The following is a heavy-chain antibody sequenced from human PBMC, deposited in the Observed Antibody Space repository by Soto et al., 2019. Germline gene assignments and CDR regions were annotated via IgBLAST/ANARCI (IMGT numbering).Heavy chain of an antibody. Sequence: PSETLSLTCTVSGGSISSYYWSWIRQPPGKGLEWIGYIYYSGSTNYNPSLKSRVTISVDTSKNQFSLKLSSVTAADTAVYYCARDERDGYYYGWFDPGCQGTLVTVSS. D-gene: IGHD5-12*01. V-gene: IGHV4-59*01. CDR1: GGSISSYY. CDR2: IYYSGST. CDR3: ARDERDGYYYGWFDP. J-gene: IGHJ5*02.